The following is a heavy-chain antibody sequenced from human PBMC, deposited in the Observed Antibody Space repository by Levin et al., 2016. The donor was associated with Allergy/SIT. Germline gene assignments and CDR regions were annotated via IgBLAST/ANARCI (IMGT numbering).Heavy chain of an antibody. CDR3: VRDFRGALDH. J-gene: IGHJ4*02. V-gene: IGHV3-74*03. CDR1: GFTFSSYW. CDR2: INTDGSTT. Sequence: GESLKISCAVSGFTFSSYWMHWVRQVPGEGPVWLSRINTDGSTTEYADSVRGRFTVSRDNARNTLYLQMNSLGAEDTATYFCVRDFRGALDHWGQGTLVTVSS. D-gene: IGHD3-10*01.